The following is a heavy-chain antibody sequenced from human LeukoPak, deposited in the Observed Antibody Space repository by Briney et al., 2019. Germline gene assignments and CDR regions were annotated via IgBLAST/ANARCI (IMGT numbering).Heavy chain of an antibody. J-gene: IGHJ4*02. CDR1: GSRFTSYW. V-gene: IGHV5-51*01. Sequence: GGPLQISWKGSGSRFTSYWIGGARQLPGKGLEWMGIIYPVDSDARYGPSFQGQVTISADKSISAAYLQWNSLKASDTAMYYCARQGGGSRGWYSGTDFDYWGQGTLVTVSS. CDR3: ARQGGGSRGWYSGTDFDY. CDR2: IYPVDSDA. D-gene: IGHD6-19*01.